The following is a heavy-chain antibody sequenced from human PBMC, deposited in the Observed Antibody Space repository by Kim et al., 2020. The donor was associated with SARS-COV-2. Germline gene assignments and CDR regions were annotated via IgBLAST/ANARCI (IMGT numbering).Heavy chain of an antibody. CDR1: GFTFSSYA. V-gene: IGHV3-23*01. CDR2: ISGSGGST. D-gene: IGHD3-3*01. Sequence: GGSLRLSCAASGFTFSSYAMSWVRQAPGKGLEWVSAISGSGGSTYYADSVKGRFTISRDNSKNTLYLQMNSLRAEDTAVYYCAKDEGDYDFWSGYPLYYYYGMDVWGQGTTVTVSS. CDR3: AKDEGDYDFWSGYPLYYYYGMDV. J-gene: IGHJ6*02.